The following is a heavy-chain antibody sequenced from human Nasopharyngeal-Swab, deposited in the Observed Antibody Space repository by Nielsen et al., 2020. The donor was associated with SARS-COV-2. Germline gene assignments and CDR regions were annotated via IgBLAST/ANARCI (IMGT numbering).Heavy chain of an antibody. D-gene: IGHD3-10*01. CDR1: GYSFTNYW. CDR3: ARLISGSGPFDP. Sequence: GASLKISCKGSGYSFTNYWIVWVRQMPGKGLEWMGTIDPRDSYITYSPSFQGHVTISTDKSINTAYLQWSSLNAADNALYYCARLISGSGPFDPWGQGTLVTVSS. CDR2: IDPRDSYI. V-gene: IGHV5-10-1*01. J-gene: IGHJ5*02.